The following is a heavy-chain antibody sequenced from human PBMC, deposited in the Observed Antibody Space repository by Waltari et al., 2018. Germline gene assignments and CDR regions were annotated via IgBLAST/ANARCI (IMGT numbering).Heavy chain of an antibody. CDR1: GYSISSGYY. V-gene: IGHV4-38-2*01. J-gene: IGHJ3*02. CDR2: IYHSGYT. CDR3: ARPAPYDNACDI. D-gene: IGHD3-22*01. Sequence: QVQLQESGPGLVKPSETLSLTCAVSGYSISSGYYWGWLRQPPGKGLEWIGGIYHSGYTYSNQSGKSRVTRPVDTYKTQFSLRLSSVTAADTSVYYCARPAPYDNACDIWGQGTMVTVSS.